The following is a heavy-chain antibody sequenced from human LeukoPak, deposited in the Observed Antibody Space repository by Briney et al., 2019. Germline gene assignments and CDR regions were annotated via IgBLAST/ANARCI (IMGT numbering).Heavy chain of an antibody. V-gene: IGHV1-2*02. J-gene: IGHJ5*02. D-gene: IGHD3-3*01. CDR2: INPNSGGT. CDR1: GYTFTGYY. CDR3: ARDSYDFWSGYYRNWFDP. Sequence: ASVKVSCKASGYTFTGYYMHWVRQAPGQGLEWMGWINPNSGGTNYAQKFQGRATMTRDTSISTAYMELSRLRSDDTAVYYCARDSYDFWSGYYRNWFDPWGQGTLVTVSS.